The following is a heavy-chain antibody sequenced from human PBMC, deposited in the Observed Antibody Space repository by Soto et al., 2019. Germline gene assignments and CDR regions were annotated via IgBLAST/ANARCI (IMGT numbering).Heavy chain of an antibody. CDR2: IYASGAT. Sequence: SETLSLTCAVSGGSISTYYWSWIRQPPGGTLEWIGYIYASGATTYNPSLESRVTMSVDMPNNEFSLELTSLTAADTAVYYCARSHSFDGSIYHYYFDFWGQGTLVTVSS. CDR3: ARSHSFDGSIYHYYFDF. V-gene: IGHV4-59*01. CDR1: GGSISTYY. J-gene: IGHJ4*02. D-gene: IGHD3-10*01.